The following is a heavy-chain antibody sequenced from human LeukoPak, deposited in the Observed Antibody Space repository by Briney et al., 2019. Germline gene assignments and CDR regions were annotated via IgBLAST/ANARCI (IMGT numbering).Heavy chain of an antibody. CDR1: GFTFSSYW. J-gene: IGHJ6*02. Sequence: PGGSLRLSCAASGFTFSSYWMHWVRQAPGKGLVWVSRINTDGSSTSYADSVKGRFTISRDNFKNTLYLQMNSLRAEDTAVYYCATSIRPYGSGSYRPTLYYYYYGMDVWGQGTTVIVSS. CDR3: ATSIRPYGSGSYRPTLYYYYYGMDV. V-gene: IGHV3-74*01. CDR2: INTDGSST. D-gene: IGHD3-10*01.